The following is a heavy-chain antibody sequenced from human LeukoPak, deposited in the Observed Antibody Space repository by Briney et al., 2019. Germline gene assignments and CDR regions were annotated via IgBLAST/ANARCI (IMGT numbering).Heavy chain of an antibody. CDR3: ARSPRDSRDWTGTLDY. J-gene: IGHJ4*02. V-gene: IGHV3-30*03. CDR2: ISYSGSVQ. D-gene: IGHD3-22*01. CDR1: GXTFNNFG. Sequence: GGSLRLSCAASGXTFNNFGMHWVRQAPGKGLEWVSVISYSGSVQFYADSVKGRFTISRDDSENTVHMQMNRLRVEDTAVYYCARSPRDSRDWTGTLDYRGQGALVTVSS.